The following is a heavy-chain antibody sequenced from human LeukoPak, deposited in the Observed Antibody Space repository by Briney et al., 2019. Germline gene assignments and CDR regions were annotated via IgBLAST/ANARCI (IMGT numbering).Heavy chain of an antibody. Sequence: PGGSLRLSCAASGFTFSSYAMSWVRQAPGKGLEWVSAISGSGGSTYYADSVKGRFTISRDNSKNTLYLQMNSLRAEDTAVYYCAKEGLHGFGELFPPYYFDYWGQGTLVTVSS. J-gene: IGHJ4*02. CDR3: AKEGLHGFGELFPPYYFDY. V-gene: IGHV3-23*01. CDR1: GFTFSSYA. D-gene: IGHD3-10*01. CDR2: ISGSGGST.